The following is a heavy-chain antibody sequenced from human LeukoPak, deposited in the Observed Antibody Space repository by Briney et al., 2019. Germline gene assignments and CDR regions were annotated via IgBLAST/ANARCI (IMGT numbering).Heavy chain of an antibody. CDR3: AKDIGRRIFGVAYDAFHV. Sequence: GGSLRLSCVASGFTFSDYDMHWVRQAPGKGLEGVASMRNDGSQIYYADSVKGRFTISRDNSKNTLYLQMNSLRVEDTAIYYCAKDIGRRIFGVAYDAFHVWGQGTMVTVSS. J-gene: IGHJ3*01. D-gene: IGHD3-3*01. CDR2: MRNDGSQI. CDR1: GFTFSDYD. V-gene: IGHV3-30*02.